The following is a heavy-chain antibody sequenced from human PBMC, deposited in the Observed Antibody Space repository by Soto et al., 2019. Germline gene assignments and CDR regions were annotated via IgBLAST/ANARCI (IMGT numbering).Heavy chain of an antibody. CDR1: GCTFSSYV. J-gene: IGHJ6*02. CDR2: ISYDGSNK. Sequence: QVQLVEAGGGVVQPGRSLRLSCAAAGCTFSSYVMHWVRTAPGKGLEWVAVISYDGSNKYYADSVTGRFTISRDNSKNTLYQQMNSLRAEDTAVYYCAKDPIIPGYSSSCYDSGGMDVWGQGTTVTVSS. V-gene: IGHV3-30*18. CDR3: AKDPIIPGYSSSCYDSGGMDV. D-gene: IGHD6-13*01.